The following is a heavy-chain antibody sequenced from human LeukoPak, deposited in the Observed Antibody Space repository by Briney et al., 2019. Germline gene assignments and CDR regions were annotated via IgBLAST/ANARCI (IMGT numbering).Heavy chain of an antibody. CDR1: GGSISSYY. J-gene: IGHJ4*02. CDR3: ARGWVAGTLDY. CDR2: IYYSGST. D-gene: IGHD6-19*01. V-gene: IGHV4-59*01. Sequence: SETLSLTCTVSGGSISSYYWSWIRQPPGKGLEWIGYIYYSGSTNYNPSLKSRVTISVDTSKNQFSLKLSSVTAADTAVYYCARGWVAGTLDYWGQGTLVTVSS.